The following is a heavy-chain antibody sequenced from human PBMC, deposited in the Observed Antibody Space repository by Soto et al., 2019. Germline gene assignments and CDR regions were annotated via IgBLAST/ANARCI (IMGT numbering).Heavy chain of an antibody. D-gene: IGHD6-6*01. J-gene: IGHJ6*03. V-gene: IGHV6-1*01. Sequence: PSQTLSLTCAISGDSVSSNSAAWNWIRQSPSRGLEWLGRTYYRSKWYNEYAVSVKSRITINPDTSKNQFSLQLNSVTPEDTAVYYCARSIAARPRYYYYMDVWGKGTTVTISS. CDR1: GDSVSSNSAA. CDR2: TYYRSKWYN. CDR3: ARSIAARPRYYYYMDV.